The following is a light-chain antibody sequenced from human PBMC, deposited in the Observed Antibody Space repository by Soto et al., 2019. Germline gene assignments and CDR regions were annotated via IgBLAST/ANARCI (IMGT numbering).Light chain of an antibody. CDR3: TSYAGSNNLV. J-gene: IGLJ2*01. CDR1: SSDIGVYNY. Sequence: QSALTQPASVSGSPGQSITISCTGTSSDIGVYNYVSWYQQHPGKAPKLVICEVSNRPSGVSSRFSGSKSGNTASLTISWLRDEDEADYYCTSYAGSNNLVFGGGTKLTVL. CDR2: EVS. V-gene: IGLV2-14*01.